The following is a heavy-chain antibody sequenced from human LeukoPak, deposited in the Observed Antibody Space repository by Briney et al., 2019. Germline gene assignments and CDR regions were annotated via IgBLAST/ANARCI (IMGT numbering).Heavy chain of an antibody. CDR1: GFTFSNYD. CDR2: IDSGATNT. J-gene: IGHJ4*02. D-gene: IGHD4-11*01. V-gene: IGHV3-23*05. CDR3: VTVTPFTY. Sequence: GGSLRLSCAVSGFTFSNYDMNWVRQAPGKGLEWVSAIDSGATNTYYADFVKGRFTISRDNSKNTLYLQMNSLRAEDTAVYYCVTVTPFTYWGQGTLVTVSS.